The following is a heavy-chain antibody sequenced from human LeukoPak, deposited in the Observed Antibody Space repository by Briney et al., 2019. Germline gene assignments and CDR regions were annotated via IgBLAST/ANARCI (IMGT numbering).Heavy chain of an antibody. CDR2: IKQDGSEK. V-gene: IGHV3-7*01. J-gene: IGHJ4*02. CDR3: ARDRISATGSPLWD. CDR1: GFTFSSYS. D-gene: IGHD6-13*01. Sequence: PGGSLRLSCAASGFTFSSYSMNWVRQAPGKGLEWVANIKQDGSEKYYVDSVKGRFTISRDNAKNSLYLQMDSLRAEDTAMYYCARDRISATGSPLWDWGQGTLVTVSS.